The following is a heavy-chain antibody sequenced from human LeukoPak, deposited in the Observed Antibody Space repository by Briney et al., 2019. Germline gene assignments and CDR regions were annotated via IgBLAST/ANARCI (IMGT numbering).Heavy chain of an antibody. CDR3: ARVLPSGVRGWLLYYMDV. J-gene: IGHJ6*03. CDR1: GFTFSSYS. V-gene: IGHV3-48*01. D-gene: IGHD3-10*01. Sequence: PGWSLRFSCAASGFTFSSYSMNWVRQAPGKGLELVSNISTTPTTIYYADSVKGRFTISRYNARNSLYLQINSLRAEDTAVYYCARVLPSGVRGWLLYYMDVWGKGTTVSVSS. CDR2: ISTTPTTI.